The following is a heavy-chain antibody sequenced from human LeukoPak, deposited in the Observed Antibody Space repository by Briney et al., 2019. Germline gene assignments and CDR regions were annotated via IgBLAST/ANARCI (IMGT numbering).Heavy chain of an antibody. V-gene: IGHV3-74*01. J-gene: IGHJ3*02. D-gene: IGHD3-3*01. CDR2: INSDGRST. Sequence: PGVSLRLSCSSSGFTFSNYWMHWVRQVPGKGLVWVSHINSDGRSTNYADSVKGRFTISRDNAKNTLHLQMNSLRAEDTAVYYCARSCDFWSGYYQCAFDIWGQGTMVTVSS. CDR1: GFTFSNYW. CDR3: ARSCDFWSGYYQCAFDI.